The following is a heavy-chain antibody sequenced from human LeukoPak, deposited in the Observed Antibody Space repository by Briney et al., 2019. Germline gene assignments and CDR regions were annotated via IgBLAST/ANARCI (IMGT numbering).Heavy chain of an antibody. V-gene: IGHV3-11*01. J-gene: IGHJ4*02. Sequence: GGSLRLSCAASGFTFSDYYMSWIRQAPGKGLEWVSYISSSGSTIYYADSVKGRFTISRDNAKNSLYLQMNSLRAEDTAVYYCARELRFLEYYFDYWGQGTLVTVSS. D-gene: IGHD3-3*01. CDR2: ISSSGSTI. CDR3: ARELRFLEYYFDY. CDR1: GFTFSDYY.